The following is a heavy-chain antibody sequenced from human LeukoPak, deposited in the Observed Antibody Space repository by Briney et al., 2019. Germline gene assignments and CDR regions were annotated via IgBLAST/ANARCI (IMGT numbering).Heavy chain of an antibody. CDR3: ARGDYETHGYQTR. CDR1: GYIFTSYV. J-gene: IGHJ4*02. V-gene: IGHV7-4-1*02. D-gene: IGHD3-22*01. CDR2: INTNTGNP. Sequence: ASVKVTCKASGYIFTSYVLHWVRQAPGQGLEWMGWINTNTGNPTYAQGFTGRFVFSLDTSVSTAYLQISSLKADDTAMYYCARGDYETHGYQTRWGQGTLVTVSS.